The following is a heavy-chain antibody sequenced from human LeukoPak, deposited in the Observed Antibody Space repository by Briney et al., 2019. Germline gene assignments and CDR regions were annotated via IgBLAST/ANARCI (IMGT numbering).Heavy chain of an antibody. CDR2: MNPNSGNT. Sequence: ASVKVSCKASGGTFSSYAISWVRQATGQGLEWMGWMNPNSGNTGYAQKSQGRVTITRNTSISTAYMELSSLRSEDTAVYYCARVGYWGQGTLVTVSS. J-gene: IGHJ4*02. CDR3: ARVGY. CDR1: GGTFSSYA. V-gene: IGHV1-8*03.